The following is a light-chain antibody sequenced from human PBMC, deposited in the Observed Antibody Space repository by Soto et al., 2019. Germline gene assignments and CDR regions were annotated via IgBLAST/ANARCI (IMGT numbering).Light chain of an antibody. CDR2: GTS. J-gene: IGKJ5*01. Sequence: EIVLPQCPDTLSLSPWERATVSCMASLSVSRSNLAWYQHKPGQAPRLLIYGTSNRATGIPDRFTGSGSGTDLTLTISSLEPEDFAVYYCEQYGSSPPSITFGQGTRLEI. CDR3: EQYGSSPPSIT. V-gene: IGKV3-20*01. CDR1: LSVSRSN.